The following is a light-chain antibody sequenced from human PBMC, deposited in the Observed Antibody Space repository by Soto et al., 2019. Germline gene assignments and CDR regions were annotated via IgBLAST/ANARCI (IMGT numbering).Light chain of an antibody. V-gene: IGKV3-20*01. CDR1: QSVVSNY. CDR2: GAS. CDR3: QQLGT. J-gene: IGKJ1*01. Sequence: EIVLTQSPGTLSLSPGERATLSCRASQSVVSNYLAWYQQKPGQARRLLIYGASSRATGIPDRFIGGGSGTDFALTISRLEPEDFTVYYCQQLGTFGQGTNVEIK.